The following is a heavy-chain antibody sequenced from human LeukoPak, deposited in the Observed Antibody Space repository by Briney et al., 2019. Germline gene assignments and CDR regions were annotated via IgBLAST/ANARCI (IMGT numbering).Heavy chain of an antibody. J-gene: IGHJ4*02. CDR3: ARVMDYYDSSGYYT. CDR2: IYYSGST. D-gene: IGHD3-22*01. CDR1: GGSISSSSYY. V-gene: IGHV4-39*07. Sequence: SETLSLTCTVSGGSISSSSYYWGWIRQPPGKGLEWIGSIYYSGSTNYNPSLKSRVTISVDTSKNQFSLKLSSVTAADTAVYYCARVMDYYDSSGYYTWGQGTLVTVSS.